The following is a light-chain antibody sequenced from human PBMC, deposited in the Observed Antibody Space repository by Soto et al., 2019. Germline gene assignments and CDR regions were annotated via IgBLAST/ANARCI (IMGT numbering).Light chain of an antibody. J-gene: IGKJ3*01. CDR3: QQYGSKSRLV. V-gene: IGKV3-20*01. Sequence: EIVLTQSPGTLSLSPGERATLSCRASQSVSSSYLAWYQQKPGQAPRLLIYGASSRATGIPDRFSGSGSGTDFTLTINRLEPEDFAVYYCQQYGSKSRLVFGPGTKVDIK. CDR2: GAS. CDR1: QSVSSSY.